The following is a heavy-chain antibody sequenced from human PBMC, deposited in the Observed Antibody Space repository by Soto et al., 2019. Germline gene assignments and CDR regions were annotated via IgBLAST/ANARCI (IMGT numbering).Heavy chain of an antibody. D-gene: IGHD6-13*01. CDR2: IYSDGST. CDR1: GFIVSSNY. V-gene: IGHV3-53*02. J-gene: IGHJ6*02. Sequence: EVQLVETGGGLIQPGGSLRLSCAAAGFIVSSNYMSWVRQAPGKGLEWVSVIYSDGSTYYADSVEGRFTNFRDNSKNTMYLHMNSLRADDTAVYYCARAPGNLWCMDVWGQGTTVTVSS. CDR3: ARAPGNLWCMDV.